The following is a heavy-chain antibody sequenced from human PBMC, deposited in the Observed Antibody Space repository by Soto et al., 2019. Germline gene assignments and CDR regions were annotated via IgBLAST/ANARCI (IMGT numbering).Heavy chain of an antibody. CDR1: GFTCSSYG. Sequence: QVQLVESGGGVVQPGRSLRLSCAASGFTCSSYGMHWVRQAPGKGLEWVAVIWYDGSNKYYADSVKGRFTISRDNSKNTLYLQMNSLRAEDTAVYYCARDLPGIAVAGPTIDYWGQGTLVTVSS. CDR3: ARDLPGIAVAGPTIDY. D-gene: IGHD6-19*01. CDR2: IWYDGSNK. J-gene: IGHJ4*02. V-gene: IGHV3-33*01.